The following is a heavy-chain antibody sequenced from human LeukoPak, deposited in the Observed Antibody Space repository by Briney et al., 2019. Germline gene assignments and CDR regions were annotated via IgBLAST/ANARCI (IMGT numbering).Heavy chain of an antibody. CDR1: GGSISSSSYY. J-gene: IGHJ5*02. CDR2: IYYSGST. D-gene: IGHD6-19*01. CDR3: ASAYSSGWYNWFDP. Sequence: SETLSLTCTVSGGSISSSSYYWGWIRQPPGTGLEWIGSIYYSGSTYYNPSLKSRVTISVDTSKNQFSLKLSSVTAADTAVYYCASAYSSGWYNWFDPWGQGTLVTVSS. V-gene: IGHV4-39*01.